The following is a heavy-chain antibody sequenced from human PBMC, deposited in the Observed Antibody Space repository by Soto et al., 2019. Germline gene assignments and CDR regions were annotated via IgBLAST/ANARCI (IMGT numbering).Heavy chain of an antibody. Sequence: GASVKVSCKASGYTFTSYGISWVRQSPGQGLGWMGWISGYNGDTNYAQKLQGRVTMTTDTSTSTAYMELRSLRPDDTAVYYCARAPQTVAGAGIWYWGQGTLVNVSS. CDR1: GYTFTSYG. CDR2: ISGYNGDT. J-gene: IGHJ4*02. D-gene: IGHD6-13*01. CDR3: ARAPQTVAGAGIWY. V-gene: IGHV1-18*04.